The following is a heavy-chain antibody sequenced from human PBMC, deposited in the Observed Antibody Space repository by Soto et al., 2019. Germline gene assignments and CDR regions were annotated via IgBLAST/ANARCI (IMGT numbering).Heavy chain of an antibody. Sequence: SETLSLTCTVSGGSISSYYWSWIRQPPGKGLEWIGYIYYSGSTNYNPSLKSRVTISVDTSKNQFSLKLSSVTAADTAVYYCARAVGVGYYYYYYMDVWGKGTTVTLSS. CDR2: IYYSGST. J-gene: IGHJ6*03. V-gene: IGHV4-59*01. D-gene: IGHD3-16*01. CDR1: GGSISSYY. CDR3: ARAVGVGYYYYYYMDV.